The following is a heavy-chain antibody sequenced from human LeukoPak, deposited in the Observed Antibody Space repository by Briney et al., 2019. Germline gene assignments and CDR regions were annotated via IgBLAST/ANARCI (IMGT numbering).Heavy chain of an antibody. V-gene: IGHV4-61*10. Sequence: SQTLSLTCTVSGGSISSGSYYWSWIRQPAGKGLEWIGYIYYSGSTNYNPSLKSRVTISVDTSKNQFSLKLSSVTAADTAVYYCAGGLYYYDSSGYNYYFDYWGQGTLVTVSS. D-gene: IGHD3-22*01. J-gene: IGHJ4*02. CDR1: GGSISSGSYY. CDR3: AGGLYYYDSSGYNYYFDY. CDR2: IYYSGST.